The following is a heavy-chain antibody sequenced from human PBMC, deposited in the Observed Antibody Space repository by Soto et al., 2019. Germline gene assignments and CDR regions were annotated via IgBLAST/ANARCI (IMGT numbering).Heavy chain of an antibody. CDR2: IYYSGST. CDR3: ARTWIQLWSSDY. D-gene: IGHD5-18*01. CDR1: GGSVSSGSYY. Sequence: SETLSLTCTVSGGSVSSGSYYWSWIRQPPGKGLEWIGYIYYSGSTNYNPSLKSRVTISVDTSKNQFSLKLSSVTAADTAVYDWARTWIQLWSSDYWGQGTLVPVSS. J-gene: IGHJ4*02. V-gene: IGHV4-61*01.